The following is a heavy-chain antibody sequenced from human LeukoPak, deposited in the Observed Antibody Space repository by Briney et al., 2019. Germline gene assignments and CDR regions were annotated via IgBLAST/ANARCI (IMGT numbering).Heavy chain of an antibody. CDR2: INHSGST. CDR1: GFTFSSYG. Sequence: PGGSLRLSCAASGFTFSSYGMSWIRQPPGKGLEWIGEINHSGSTNYNPSLKSRVTISVDTSKNQFSLKLSSVTAADTAVYFCARRDDYWGQGTLVTVSS. J-gene: IGHJ4*02. CDR3: ARRDDY. V-gene: IGHV4-34*01.